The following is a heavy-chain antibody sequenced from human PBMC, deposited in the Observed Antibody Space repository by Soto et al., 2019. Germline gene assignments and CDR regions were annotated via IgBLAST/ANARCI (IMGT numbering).Heavy chain of an antibody. Sequence: QVQLVQSGAEVKKPGSSVKVSCKASGGTFSSYAISWVRQAPGQGLEWMGGIIPIFGTANYAQKFQGRVTITADESTSTAYMELSSLRSEDTAVYYCARGNRIAVAALNWFDPWGQGTMVTVSS. J-gene: IGHJ5*02. CDR1: GGTFSSYA. V-gene: IGHV1-69*01. D-gene: IGHD6-19*01. CDR3: ARGNRIAVAALNWFDP. CDR2: IIPIFGTA.